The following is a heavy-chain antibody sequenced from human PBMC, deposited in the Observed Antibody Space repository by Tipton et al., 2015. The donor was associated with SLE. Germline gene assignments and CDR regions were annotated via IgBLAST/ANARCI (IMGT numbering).Heavy chain of an antibody. V-gene: IGHV4-59*08. Sequence: TLSLTCTVSGGSISSYFWSWIRQPPGLGLEWIGHISYSGSTNYNPSLKSRVTISVDTSKNQFSLRLSSVTAADTAVYYCARQSVHGASYFYYMDVWGKGTTVTVSS. J-gene: IGHJ6*03. CDR2: ISYSGST. D-gene: IGHD4/OR15-4a*01. CDR3: ARQSVHGASYFYYMDV. CDR1: GGSISSYF.